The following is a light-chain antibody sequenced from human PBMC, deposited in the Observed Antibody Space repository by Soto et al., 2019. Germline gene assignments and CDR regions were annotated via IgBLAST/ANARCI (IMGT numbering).Light chain of an antibody. CDR3: QQYNSYPLT. Sequence: DIQMTQSPSTLSASVGDRVTITCRASQSISSLLAWYQQKPGRAPTLLIYKASTLKSGVPSRFSGSGSGTEFTLTISSPQPDDFATYYCQQYNSYPLTLGQGTRLEIK. CDR1: QSISSL. CDR2: KAS. V-gene: IGKV1-5*03. J-gene: IGKJ5*01.